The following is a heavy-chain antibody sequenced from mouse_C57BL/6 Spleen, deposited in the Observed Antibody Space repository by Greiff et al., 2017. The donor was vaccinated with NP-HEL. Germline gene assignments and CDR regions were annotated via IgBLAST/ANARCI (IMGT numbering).Heavy chain of an antibody. Sequence: EVKLVESGGGLVKPGGSLKLSCAASGFTFSDYGMHWVRQAPEKGLEWVAYISSGSSTIYYADTVKGRFTISRDNAKNTLFLQMTSLRSEDTAMYYGARRHYGSSYWYFDVWGTGTTVTVSS. CDR3: ARRHYGSSYWYFDV. D-gene: IGHD1-1*01. V-gene: IGHV5-17*01. CDR2: ISSGSSTI. J-gene: IGHJ1*03. CDR1: GFTFSDYG.